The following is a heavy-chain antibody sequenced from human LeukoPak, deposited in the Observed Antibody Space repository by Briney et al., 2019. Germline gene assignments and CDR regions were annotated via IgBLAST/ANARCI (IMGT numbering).Heavy chain of an antibody. CDR3: ARDLDEEAGYNYGTFDY. CDR1: GYNFSIYG. J-gene: IGHJ4*02. CDR2: VSVYNNKR. Sequence: ASVKVSCKASGYNFSIYGISWVRQAPGQGLECMGWVSVYNNKRNYAQSLQGRVTMTTDTSTSTAYMELRSLRSDDTAVYYCARDLDEEAGYNYGTFDYWGQGTLVTVSS. D-gene: IGHD5-24*01. V-gene: IGHV1-18*01.